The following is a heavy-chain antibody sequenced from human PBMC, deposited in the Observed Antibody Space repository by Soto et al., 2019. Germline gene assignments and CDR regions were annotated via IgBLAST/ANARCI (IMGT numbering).Heavy chain of an antibody. Sequence: PSQTLSLTSTVSPGSISSYYWSWIRQPPGKGLEWIGHLYYGETTNYKPSLKSRFTISVDSSKSLFSLRLNSVTAADTAVYYCAREYQYMSSSAAFDIWSQGTMVTVSS. J-gene: IGHJ3*02. D-gene: IGHD2-2*01. CDR1: PGSISSYY. CDR3: AREYQYMSSSAAFDI. V-gene: IGHV4-59*01. CDR2: LYYGETT.